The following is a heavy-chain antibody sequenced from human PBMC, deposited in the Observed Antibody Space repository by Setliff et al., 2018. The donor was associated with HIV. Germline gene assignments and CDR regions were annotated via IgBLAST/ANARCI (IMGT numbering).Heavy chain of an antibody. D-gene: IGHD3-22*01. CDR3: AVRRYYDSTGYYDY. V-gene: IGHV4-4*02. J-gene: IGHJ4*02. Sequence: SETLSLTCTVSSGSISGDNWWSWVRQPPGKGLEWIGEIYHRGSTNYNPSLKSRVTISVDKSKNQFSLKLTSVTAADTAVYYCAVRRYYDSTGYYDYWGQGTLVTVSS. CDR1: SGSISGDNW. CDR2: IYHRGST.